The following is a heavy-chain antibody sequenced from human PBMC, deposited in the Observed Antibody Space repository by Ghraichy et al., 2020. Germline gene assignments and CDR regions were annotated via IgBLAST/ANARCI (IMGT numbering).Heavy chain of an antibody. Sequence: SETLSLTCTVSGGSLRNYYWSWIRQPPGKGLEWIGYIHYSGSTNYNPSLKSRVTISVDKSKNQFSLKVNSVTTADTAVYFCARDYQSGCFDYWGQGTLVTVSS. D-gene: IGHD6-19*01. CDR2: IHYSGST. CDR3: ARDYQSGCFDY. CDR1: GGSLRNYY. V-gene: IGHV4-59*01. J-gene: IGHJ4*02.